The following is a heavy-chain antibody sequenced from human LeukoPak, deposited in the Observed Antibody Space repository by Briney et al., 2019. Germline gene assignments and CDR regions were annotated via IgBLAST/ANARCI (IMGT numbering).Heavy chain of an antibody. Sequence: GGSLRPSCVASGFTFSDYSMNWVRQAPGKGLEWVSTISSTSSYIYYADSVKGRFTVSRDNAKNSLYLQMNSLRAEDTALYYCASSTAVAAYFVHWGQGTLATVSS. CDR3: ASSTAVAAYFVH. J-gene: IGHJ4*02. CDR1: GFTFSDYS. D-gene: IGHD6-19*01. CDR2: ISSTSSYI. V-gene: IGHV3-21*04.